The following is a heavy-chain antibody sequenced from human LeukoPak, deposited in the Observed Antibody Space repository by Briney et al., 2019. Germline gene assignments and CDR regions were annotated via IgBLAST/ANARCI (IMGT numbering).Heavy chain of an antibody. J-gene: IGHJ4*02. Sequence: GGSLRLSCAASGFTFNNYSMNWVRQAPGKGLEWVSSISAGGTYMHYADSVKGRFTISRDNAKNSLFMQMNNLRAEDTAVYYCVRDGATRLEFDYWGQGTLVTVSS. CDR1: GFTFNNYS. CDR3: VRDGATRLEFDY. CDR2: ISAGGTYM. D-gene: IGHD4/OR15-4a*01. V-gene: IGHV3-21*01.